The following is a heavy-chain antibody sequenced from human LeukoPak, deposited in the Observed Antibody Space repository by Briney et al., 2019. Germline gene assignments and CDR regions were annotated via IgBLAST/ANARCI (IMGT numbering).Heavy chain of an antibody. V-gene: IGHV3-23*03. CDR3: AKHVSGSYYPFDY. Sequence: PGGSLRLSCAASGFTFSSYAMSWVRQAPGKGVEWVSVIYSVGLTYYADSVKGRFTISRDNSKNTLYLQMNSLRAEDTAVYYCAKHVSGSYYPFDYWGQGTLVTVSS. CDR2: IYSVGLT. CDR1: GFTFSSYA. J-gene: IGHJ4*02. D-gene: IGHD1-26*01.